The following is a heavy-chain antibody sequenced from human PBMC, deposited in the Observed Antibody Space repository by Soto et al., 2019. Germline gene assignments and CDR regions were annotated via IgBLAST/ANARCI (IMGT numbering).Heavy chain of an antibody. CDR3: VRDRRQHNWNDGFDP. D-gene: IGHD1-1*01. CDR1: GDSISGTYNW. J-gene: IGHJ5*02. V-gene: IGHV4-4*02. CDR2: VFHSGTT. Sequence: SETLSLTCTVSGDSISGTYNWWTWVRQPAGKGLEWIGEVFHSGTTNYNPSLKSRVSISVDKSKNQFSLNLTSVAAADTAVYYCVRDRRQHNWNDGFDPWGQGTLVTVSS.